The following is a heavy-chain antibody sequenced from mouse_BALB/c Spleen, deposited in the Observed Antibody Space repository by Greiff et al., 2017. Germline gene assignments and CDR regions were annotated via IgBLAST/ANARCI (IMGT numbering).Heavy chain of an antibody. CDR2: IDPSDSYT. CDR1: GYTFTSYW. CDR3: ARFPNGNYAMDY. V-gene: IGHV1-69*02. D-gene: IGHD4-1*01. Sequence: QVHVKQPGAELVKPGASVKLSCKASGYTFTSYWMHWVKQRPGQGLEWIGEIDPSDSYTNYNQKFKGKATLTVDKSSSTAYMQLSSLTSEDSAVYYCARFPNGNYAMDYWGQGTSVTVSS. J-gene: IGHJ4*01.